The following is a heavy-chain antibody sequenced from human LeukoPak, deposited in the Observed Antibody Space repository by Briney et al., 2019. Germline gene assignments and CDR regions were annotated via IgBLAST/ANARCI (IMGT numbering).Heavy chain of an antibody. Sequence: KPSEALSLTCSVSGDSIRGNYWSWMRQPPGKGLEWIGYIYYSGSTKYNPSLKSRVTMSVDTSKNQFSLNLRSVTAADTAVYYCARLLAGCPGGRCRAHFDYWGQGTLVTVSS. CDR1: GDSIRGNY. CDR3: ARLLAGCPGGRCRAHFDY. CDR2: IYYSGST. J-gene: IGHJ4*02. V-gene: IGHV4-59*01. D-gene: IGHD2-15*01.